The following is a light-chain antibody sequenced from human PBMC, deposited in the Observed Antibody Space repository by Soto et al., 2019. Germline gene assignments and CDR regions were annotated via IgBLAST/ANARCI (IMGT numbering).Light chain of an antibody. V-gene: IGKV1-5*03. CDR3: QQYNSWPLT. J-gene: IGKJ4*01. Sequence: DIQMTQSPSTLSASVGDRVTITCRASQNVENYLAWYQQKPGKAPKLLIYKASGLESGVPSRFGGSGYGTEFTLTISSLQSEDFAVYYCQQYNSWPLTFGGGTKVEFK. CDR2: KAS. CDR1: QNVENY.